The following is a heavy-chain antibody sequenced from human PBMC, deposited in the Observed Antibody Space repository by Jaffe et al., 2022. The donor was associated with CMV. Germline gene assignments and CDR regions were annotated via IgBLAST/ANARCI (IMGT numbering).Heavy chain of an antibody. Sequence: QVTLRESGPALVKPTQTLTLTCTFSGFSLSTSGMCVSWIRQPPGKALEWLARIDWDDDKYYSTSLKTRLTISKDTSKNQVVLTMTNMDPVDTATYYCARIISPLGMDCTNGVCFFDHWGQGTLVTVSS. CDR2: IDWDDDK. D-gene: IGHD2-8*01. CDR3: ARIISPLGMDCTNGVCFFDH. CDR1: GFSLSTSGMC. V-gene: IGHV2-70*15. J-gene: IGHJ4*02.